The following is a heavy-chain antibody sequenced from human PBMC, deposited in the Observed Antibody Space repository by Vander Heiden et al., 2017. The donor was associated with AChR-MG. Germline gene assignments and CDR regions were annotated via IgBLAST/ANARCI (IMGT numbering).Heavy chain of an antibody. D-gene: IGHD3-9*01. V-gene: IGHV3-23*01. CDR2: ISGSGGST. CDR3: AKVRGRYFDWLLSLDY. CDR1: GFTFSSYA. J-gene: IGHJ4*02. Sequence: EVQLLESGGGLVQPGGSLRLSCAASGFTFSSYAMSWVRQAPGKGLEWVSAISGSGGSTYYADSVKGRFTISRDNSKNTLYLQMNSLRAEDTAVYYCAKVRGRYFDWLLSLDYWGQGTLVTVSS.